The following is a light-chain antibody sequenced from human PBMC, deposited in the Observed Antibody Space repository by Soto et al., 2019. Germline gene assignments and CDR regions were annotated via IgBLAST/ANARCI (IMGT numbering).Light chain of an antibody. CDR2: GAS. V-gene: IGKV3-20*01. Sequence: EIVLTQSPGPLSLSPGERATLSCRASQSVSSSYLAWYQQKPGQAPRRLIYGASSRATGIPDRFSGSGSGKDFTLNISRLEPENFAVYYGQQYGSSPPRTFGQGTKVEIK. CDR3: QQYGSSPPRT. J-gene: IGKJ1*01. CDR1: QSVSSSY.